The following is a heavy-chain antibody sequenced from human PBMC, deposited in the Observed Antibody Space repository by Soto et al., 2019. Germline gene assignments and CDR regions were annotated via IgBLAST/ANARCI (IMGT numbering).Heavy chain of an antibody. CDR2: ISDTGEKT. D-gene: IGHD5-12*01. CDR1: GFTFSSHA. V-gene: IGHV3-23*01. Sequence: DVQLLESGGDLVQPGGSLRLSCAASGFTFSSHAMNWVRQAPGRGLEWVSLISDTGEKTYYADSVKGRFTISRDNSKNTLYLQMNFLRAEDTAVYFCAKRLTTGYVRGAFDIWGQGTMVTVSS. CDR3: AKRLTTGYVRGAFDI. J-gene: IGHJ3*02.